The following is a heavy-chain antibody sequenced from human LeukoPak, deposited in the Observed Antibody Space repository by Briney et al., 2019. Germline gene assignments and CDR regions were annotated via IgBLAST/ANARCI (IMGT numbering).Heavy chain of an antibody. J-gene: IGHJ4*02. CDR2: ISGSGGST. V-gene: IGHV3-23*01. Sequence: SCKASGGTFSSYAMSWVRQAPGKGLEWVSAISGSGGSTYYADSVKGRFTISRDNSKNTLYLQMNSLRAEDTAVYYCAKDSMVRGVIIPDLFDYWGQGTLVTVSS. CDR3: AKDSMVRGVIIPDLFDY. CDR1: GGTFSSYA. D-gene: IGHD3-10*01.